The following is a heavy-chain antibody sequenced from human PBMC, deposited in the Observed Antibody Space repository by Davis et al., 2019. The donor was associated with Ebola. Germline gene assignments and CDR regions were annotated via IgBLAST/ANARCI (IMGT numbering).Heavy chain of an antibody. CDR1: GGTFNSYT. CDR2: VIRGLGAV. D-gene: IGHD3-10*01. J-gene: IGHJ4*02. V-gene: IGHV1-69*08. Sequence: SVKVSCKASGGTFNSYTINWVRQAPGQGPEWMGWVIRGLGAVKYAPKFQDRVTMTADTSTGTAYMELSSLESDDTAVYYCAGGSAMVPHYFHSWGQGTLVTVSS. CDR3: AGGSAMVPHYFHS.